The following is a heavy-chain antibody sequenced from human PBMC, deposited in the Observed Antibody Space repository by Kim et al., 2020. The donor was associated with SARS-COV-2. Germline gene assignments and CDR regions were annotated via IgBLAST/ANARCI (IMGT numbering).Heavy chain of an antibody. Sequence: ADSVKGRFTISRDNSKNTLYLQMSSLSTEDTAVYYCAKDLTSAADYYFDGWGQGTLVTVSS. CDR3: AKDLTSAADYYFDG. D-gene: IGHD3-9*01. J-gene: IGHJ4*02. V-gene: IGHV3-30*02.